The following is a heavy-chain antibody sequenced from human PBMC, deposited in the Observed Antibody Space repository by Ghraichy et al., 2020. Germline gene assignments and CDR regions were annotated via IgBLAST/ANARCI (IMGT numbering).Heavy chain of an antibody. V-gene: IGHV4-39*01. J-gene: IGHJ6*02. D-gene: IGHD2-15*01. CDR3: ARQGVVAATFYYYGMDV. Sequence: SETLSLTCTVSGGSISSSSYYWGWIRQPPGKGLEWIGSIYYSGSTYYNTSLKSRVTISVDTSKNQFSLKLSSVTAADTAVYYCARQGVVAATFYYYGMDVWGQGTTVTVSS. CDR1: GGSISSSSYY. CDR2: IYYSGST.